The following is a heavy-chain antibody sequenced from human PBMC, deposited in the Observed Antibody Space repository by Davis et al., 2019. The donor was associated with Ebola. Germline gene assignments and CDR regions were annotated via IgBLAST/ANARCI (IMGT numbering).Heavy chain of an antibody. J-gene: IGHJ4*02. Sequence: PGGSLRLSCKGSGYSFTSYWIGWVRQMPGKGLEWMGIIYPGDSDTRYSPSFQGQVTISADKSISTAYLQWSSLKASDTAMYYCARRPVDIVATARGHFDYWGQGTLVTVSS. D-gene: IGHD5-12*01. CDR1: GYSFTSYW. CDR2: IYPGDSDT. V-gene: IGHV5-51*01. CDR3: ARRPVDIVATARGHFDY.